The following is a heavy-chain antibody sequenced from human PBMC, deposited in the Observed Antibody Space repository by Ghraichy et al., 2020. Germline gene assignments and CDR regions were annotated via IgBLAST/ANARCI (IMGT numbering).Heavy chain of an antibody. V-gene: IGHV3-48*01. CDR1: GFTFSNYA. J-gene: IGHJ4*02. CDR2: ISASSTTI. Sequence: GALRLSCAASGFTFSNYAMTWVRQAPGKGLEWVSYISASSTTIFYADSVKGRFTISRDNAKKSLYLQMDSLRAEDTAVYYCARDSGRGGADDYWGQGTLVTVSS. D-gene: IGHD4/OR15-4a*01. CDR3: ARDSGRGGADDY.